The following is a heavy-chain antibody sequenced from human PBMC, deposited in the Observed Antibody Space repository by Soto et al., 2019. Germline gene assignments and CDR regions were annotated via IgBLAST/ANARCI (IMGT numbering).Heavy chain of an antibody. CDR3: ARLIGNSWLDS. Sequence: QVKLQQSGPGLVKPSQTLSLTCAISGDSVSTNSATWDWIRQSPSRGLEWLGRTYYRSKWDYDYAASVKGRININPDTSNNQVSLHLDSVTPDDTAVYYCARLIGNSWLDSWGQVTLVTVSS. V-gene: IGHV6-1*01. J-gene: IGHJ5*01. CDR2: TYYRSKWDY. CDR1: GDSVSTNSAT. D-gene: IGHD2-8*01.